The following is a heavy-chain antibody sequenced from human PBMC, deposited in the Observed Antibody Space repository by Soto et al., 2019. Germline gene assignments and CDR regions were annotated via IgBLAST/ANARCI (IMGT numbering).Heavy chain of an antibody. V-gene: IGHV4-34*01. CDR3: ARIDSSGYYFDY. Sequence: PSETLSLTCAVYGGSFSGYYWSWSRQPPGKGLEWIGEINHSGSTNYNPSLKSRVTISVDTSKNQFSLKLSSVTAADTAVYYCARIDSSGYYFDYWGQGTLVTVSS. CDR1: GGSFSGYY. CDR2: INHSGST. D-gene: IGHD3-22*01. J-gene: IGHJ4*02.